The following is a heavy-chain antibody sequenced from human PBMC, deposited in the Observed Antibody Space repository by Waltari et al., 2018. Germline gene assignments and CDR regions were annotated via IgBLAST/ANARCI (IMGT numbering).Heavy chain of an antibody. D-gene: IGHD3-10*01. Sequence: QVQLQESGPGLVKPSETLSLTCTVSGGSTTSYYWNWIRQAPGKGLEWIGYIYHSGSTTYNPPLKSRVTISLDTSKNQFSLKLTSVTSADTAVYYCARDQSYGSGTYYMGGAFDIWGQGTMVTVSS. CDR3: ARDQSYGSGTYYMGGAFDI. V-gene: IGHV4-59*01. CDR1: GGSTTSYY. CDR2: IYHSGST. J-gene: IGHJ3*02.